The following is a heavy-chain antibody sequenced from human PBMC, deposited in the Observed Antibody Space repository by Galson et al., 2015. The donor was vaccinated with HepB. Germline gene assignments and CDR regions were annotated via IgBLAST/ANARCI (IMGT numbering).Heavy chain of an antibody. CDR1: TFIFSTYS. D-gene: IGHD5-24*01. Sequence: SLRLSCAASTFIFSTYSMNWVRQAPGKGLEWVSYISSSSTTIYYADSVKGRFTISRDNAKSSLYLQMNSLRAEDTAVYYCARSPVEMATIIEYYFDYWGQGTLVTVSS. CDR2: ISSSSTTI. J-gene: IGHJ4*02. V-gene: IGHV3-48*04. CDR3: ARSPVEMATIIEYYFDY.